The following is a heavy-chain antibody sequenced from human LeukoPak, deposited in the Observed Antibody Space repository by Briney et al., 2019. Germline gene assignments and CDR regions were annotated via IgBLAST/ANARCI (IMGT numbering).Heavy chain of an antibody. CDR2: ISVYNGNT. Sequence: ASVKVSCKASGYTFTSYGISWVRQAPGQGLEWMGWISVYNGNTNYAQKLQGRVTMTTDTSTSTAYMELRSLRSDDTAVYYCARAPESLIILSSTNDYWGQGTLVTVSS. CDR1: GYTFTSYG. V-gene: IGHV1-18*01. J-gene: IGHJ4*02. D-gene: IGHD2-2*01. CDR3: ARAPESLIILSSTNDY.